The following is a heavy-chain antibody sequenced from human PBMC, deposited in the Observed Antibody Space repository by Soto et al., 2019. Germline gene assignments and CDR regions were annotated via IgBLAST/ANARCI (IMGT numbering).Heavy chain of an antibody. CDR1: GFTFSSYS. D-gene: IGHD3-10*01. CDR3: ARDGAFGSLGWFDP. J-gene: IGHJ5*02. CDR2: ISSSSSYI. V-gene: IGHV3-21*01. Sequence: EVQLVESGGGLVKPGGSLRLSCAASGFTFSSYSMNWVRQAPGKGLEWVSSISSSSSYIYYADSVKGRFTISRDNAKNSLYMQMNSLRAEDTAVYYCARDGAFGSLGWFDPWGQGTLVTVSS.